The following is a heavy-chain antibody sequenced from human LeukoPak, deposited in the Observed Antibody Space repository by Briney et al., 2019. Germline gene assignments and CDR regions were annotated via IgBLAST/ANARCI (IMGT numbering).Heavy chain of an antibody. CDR3: ASQYDFWSGYYSDPGDY. J-gene: IGHJ4*02. CDR1: GGSFSGYY. D-gene: IGHD3-3*01. V-gene: IGHV4-34*01. Sequence: KPSETLSLTCAVYGGSFSGYYWSWIRQPPGKGLEWIGEINHSGSTNYNPSLKSRVTISVDTSKNQFSLKLSSVTAADTAVYYCASQYDFWSGYYSDPGDYWGQGTLVTVSS. CDR2: INHSGST.